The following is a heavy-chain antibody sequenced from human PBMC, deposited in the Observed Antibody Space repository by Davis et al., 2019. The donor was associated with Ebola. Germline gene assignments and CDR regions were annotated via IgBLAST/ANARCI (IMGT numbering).Heavy chain of an antibody. D-gene: IGHD1-26*01. Sequence: PGGSLRLSCAASGFTLSNYLMSWVRQAPGKGLEWVAFIRSDATSQDYGKSVQGRFFISRDDSKNTLYLQMNSLRPEDTAVYYYAKGEWEIPSIFDYWGQGTLVTVSS. CDR1: GFTLSNYL. CDR2: IRSDATSQ. CDR3: AKGEWEIPSIFDY. V-gene: IGHV3-30*02. J-gene: IGHJ4*02.